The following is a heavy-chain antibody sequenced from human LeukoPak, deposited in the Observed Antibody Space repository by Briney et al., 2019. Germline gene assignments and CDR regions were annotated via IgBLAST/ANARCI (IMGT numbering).Heavy chain of an antibody. Sequence: SETLSLTCSVSGSSMTGTTYYWAWIRQSPGTGLEWIGSVYYSGSTSYSPSLKSRVTISVDTSKNQFSLRLSSVTAADTAVYYCARNVSAGYFDYWGQGTLVTVSS. V-gene: IGHV4-39*01. CDR3: ARNVSAGYFDY. J-gene: IGHJ4*02. CDR1: GSSMTGTTYY. D-gene: IGHD2-8*01. CDR2: VYYSGST.